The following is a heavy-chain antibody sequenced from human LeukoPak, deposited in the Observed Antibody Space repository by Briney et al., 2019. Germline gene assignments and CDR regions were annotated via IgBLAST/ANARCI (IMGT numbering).Heavy chain of an antibody. J-gene: IGHJ6*02. CDR2: IIPIFGTA. CDR1: GGTFSSYA. V-gene: IGHV1-69*13. Sequence: ASVKVSCKASGGTFSSYAISWVRQAPGQGLEWMGGIIPIFGTANYAQKFQGRVTITADESTSTAYMEPSSLRSEDTAVYYCARVESAYYGMDVWGQGTTVTVSS. CDR3: ARVESAYYGMDV.